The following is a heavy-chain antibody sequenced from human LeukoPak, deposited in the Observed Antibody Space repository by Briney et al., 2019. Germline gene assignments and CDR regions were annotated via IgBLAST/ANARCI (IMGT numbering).Heavy chain of an antibody. Sequence: HTGGSLRLSCAASGFTFSSYAMSWVRQAPEKGLDWVSVISGSAHKIRYADSVKGRFTISRDNSENIVYLQMNNLRAEDTAVYYCAGRVTGYSSGYVYWGQGTLVTVSS. V-gene: IGHV3-23*01. CDR1: GFTFSSYA. CDR3: AGRVTGYSSGYVY. J-gene: IGHJ4*02. CDR2: ISGSAHKI. D-gene: IGHD5-18*01.